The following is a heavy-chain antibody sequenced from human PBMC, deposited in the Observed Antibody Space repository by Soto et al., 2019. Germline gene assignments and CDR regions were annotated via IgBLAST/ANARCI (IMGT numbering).Heavy chain of an antibody. V-gene: IGHV3-30*18. D-gene: IGHD5-12*01. CDR1: GFTFSSYG. CDR3: AKDREMATILWY. J-gene: IGHJ4*02. Sequence: QVQLVESGGGVVQPGRSLRLSCAASGFTFSSYGMHWVRQAPGKGLEWVAVISYDGSNKYYADSVKGRFTISRDNSKNTLYLQMNSLRAEDTAVYYCAKDREMATILWYWGQGTLVTVS. CDR2: ISYDGSNK.